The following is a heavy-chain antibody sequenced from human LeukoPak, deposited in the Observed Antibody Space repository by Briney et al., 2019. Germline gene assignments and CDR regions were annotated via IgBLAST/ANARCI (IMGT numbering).Heavy chain of an antibody. Sequence: GGSLRLSCVGSGFTFSSYSMNWVRQAPGKGPEWISYVTSSSSTIYYADSVKGRFTISRDNAKNSLYLQMNSLRDEDTAVYYCARGTSPFDPWGRGTLVTVSS. CDR2: VTSSSSTI. J-gene: IGHJ5*02. V-gene: IGHV3-48*02. CDR1: GFTFSSYS. CDR3: ARGTSPFDP.